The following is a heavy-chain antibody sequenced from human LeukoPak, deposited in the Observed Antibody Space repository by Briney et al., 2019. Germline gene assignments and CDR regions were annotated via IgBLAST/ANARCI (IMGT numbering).Heavy chain of an antibody. Sequence: GGSLRLSCAASGVSVSSNFLSWVRQAPGKGLEWVSVTYTGGSIYYADSVKGRSTISRDNSKSTLYLQMNSLRAEDTAVYYCARGATYGSGKFLDYWGQGTLLTVSS. J-gene: IGHJ4*02. V-gene: IGHV3-53*01. CDR2: TYTGGSI. D-gene: IGHD3-10*01. CDR3: ARGATYGSGKFLDY. CDR1: GVSVSSNF.